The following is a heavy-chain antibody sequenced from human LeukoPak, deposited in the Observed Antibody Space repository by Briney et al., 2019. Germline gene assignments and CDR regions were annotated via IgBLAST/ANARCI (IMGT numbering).Heavy chain of an antibody. Sequence: GGSLRLSCAASGFTFTSYRMDWVRQAPGKGLEWVSSISSSSTYIYYADSVRGRFTISRDNARSSLYLQMNSLRDEDKAVYYCAKDEGRPEYWGQGTLVTVSS. CDR3: AKDEGRPEY. CDR1: GFTFTSYR. CDR2: ISSSSTYI. V-gene: IGHV3-21*01. J-gene: IGHJ4*02.